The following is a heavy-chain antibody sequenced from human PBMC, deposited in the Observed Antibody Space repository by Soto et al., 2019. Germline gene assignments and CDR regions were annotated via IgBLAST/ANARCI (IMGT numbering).Heavy chain of an antibody. J-gene: IGHJ5*02. CDR2: ISSRNNDM. Sequence: EVQLVESGGGLVKPGGSLRLSCAASGFTFSSYSMNCVRQAPGKGLEWVSTISSRNNDMFYVDSVKGRLTITRDNARNSVYLHMNSLISDDTAVYYCASDVNAGFFGAWGQGTLVTVSS. CDR3: ASDVNAGFFGA. CDR1: GFTFSSYS. D-gene: IGHD3-16*01. V-gene: IGHV3-21*01.